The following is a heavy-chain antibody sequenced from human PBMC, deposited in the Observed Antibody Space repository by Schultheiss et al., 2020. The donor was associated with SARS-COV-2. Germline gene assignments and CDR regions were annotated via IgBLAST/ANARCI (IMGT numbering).Heavy chain of an antibody. CDR1: GFTFDDYA. V-gene: IGHV3-9*01. D-gene: IGHD2-21*01. Sequence: GGSLRLSCAASGFTFDDYAMHWVRQAPGKGLEWVSGISWNSGSLGYADSVKGRFTISRDNAKNSLYLQMNSLRAEDTALYYCAKDMGSVSIGRHGMDVWGQGTTVTVSS. J-gene: IGHJ6*02. CDR2: ISWNSGSL. CDR3: AKDMGSVSIGRHGMDV.